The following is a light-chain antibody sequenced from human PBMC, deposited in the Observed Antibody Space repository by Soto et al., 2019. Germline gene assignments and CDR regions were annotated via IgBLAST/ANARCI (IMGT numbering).Light chain of an antibody. V-gene: IGKV3-20*01. J-gene: IGKJ4*01. CDR3: QQCSTSPLT. CDR1: QSVTNNY. Sequence: EIVLTQSPGTLSLSPGERATLSCRASQSVTNNYLAWYQQKPGQAPRLLIHDASSRATGIPDRFSGSGSGNGLNLTNSRMEPEDFAVYYCQQCSTSPLTFGGGTKVEIK. CDR2: DAS.